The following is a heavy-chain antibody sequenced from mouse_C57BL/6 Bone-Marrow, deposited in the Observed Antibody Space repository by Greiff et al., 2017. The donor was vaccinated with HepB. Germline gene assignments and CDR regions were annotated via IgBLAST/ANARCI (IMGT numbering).Heavy chain of an antibody. D-gene: IGHD2-1*01. J-gene: IGHJ2*01. Sequence: EVHLVESGGGLVQPGGSLSLSCAASGFTFTDYYMSWVRQPPGKALEWLGFIRNKANGYTTEYSASVKGRFTISRDNSQSILYLQMNALRAEDSATYYCARYQGNYTEYYFDYWGQGTTLTVSS. CDR2: IRNKANGYTT. V-gene: IGHV7-3*01. CDR1: GFTFTDYY. CDR3: ARYQGNYTEYYFDY.